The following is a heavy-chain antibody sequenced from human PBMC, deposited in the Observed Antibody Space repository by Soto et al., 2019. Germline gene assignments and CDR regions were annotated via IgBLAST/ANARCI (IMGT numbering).Heavy chain of an antibody. V-gene: IGHV1-18*01. Sequence: QFQLVQSGAEVKKPGASVKVSCKASGYTFTYYGISWVRQAPGQGLEWMGWISAYNGNTNYAHKLQGRVTMTTDTCTRTADMELRSLGSDDTAVYYCARDRMFTEAAPDCMDVWGKGTTVTVAS. CDR2: ISAYNGNT. D-gene: IGHD6-13*01. CDR3: ARDRMFTEAAPDCMDV. J-gene: IGHJ6*04. CDR1: GYTFTYYG.